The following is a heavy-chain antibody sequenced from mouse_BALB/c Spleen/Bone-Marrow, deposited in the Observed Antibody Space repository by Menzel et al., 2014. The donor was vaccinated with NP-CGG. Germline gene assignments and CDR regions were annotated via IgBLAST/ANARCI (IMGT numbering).Heavy chain of an antibody. CDR2: IYPGSGST. Sequence: LQQSGSELVRPGASVKLSCKASGYTFTSYWMHWVKQRHGQGLEWIGNIYPGSGSTNYDEKFKSKGTLTVDTSSSTAYMQLSSLTSEDSAVYYCTRDYYGSSYWYFYVWGAGTTVTVSS. CDR3: TRDYYGSSYWYFYV. CDR1: GYTFTSYW. D-gene: IGHD1-1*01. J-gene: IGHJ1*01. V-gene: IGHV1S22*01.